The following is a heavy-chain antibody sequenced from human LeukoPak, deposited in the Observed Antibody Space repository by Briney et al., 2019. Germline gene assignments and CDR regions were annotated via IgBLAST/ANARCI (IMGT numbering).Heavy chain of an antibody. CDR2: ISGSSGST. D-gene: IGHD3-10*01. CDR3: AKDDQYGSGNMDV. Sequence: GGSLRLSCAASGFTVSSNYMSWVRQAPGKGLEWVSTISGSSGSTYYADSVKGRFTISRDNSKNSLYLQMNSLRTEDTALYYCAKDDQYGSGNMDVWGKGTTVTISS. J-gene: IGHJ6*03. V-gene: IGHV3-43*02. CDR1: GFTVSSNY.